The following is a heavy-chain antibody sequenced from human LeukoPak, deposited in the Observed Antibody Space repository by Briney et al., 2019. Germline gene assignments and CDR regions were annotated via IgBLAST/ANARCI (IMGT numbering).Heavy chain of an antibody. V-gene: IGHV1-2*02. CDR2: INPNSGGT. J-gene: IGHJ4*02. CDR1: GYTFTGYD. Sequence: VASVKVSCKASGYTFTGYDVHWVRQAPGQGLEWMGWINPNSGGTHHAQKFQGRVTMTWDTSINTAYMELSRLRSDDTAMYYCARGGPAPPGDMIFGVFIIPTAAFDYWGQGTLVTVSS. CDR3: ARGGPAPPGDMIFGVFIIPTAAFDY. D-gene: IGHD3-3*01.